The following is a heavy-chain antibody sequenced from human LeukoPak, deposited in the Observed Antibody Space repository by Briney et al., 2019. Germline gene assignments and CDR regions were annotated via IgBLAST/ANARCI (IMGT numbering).Heavy chain of an antibody. D-gene: IGHD3-3*01. CDR1: GFSLSTSGVG. Sequence: SGPTLVNPTQTLTLTCTFSGFSLSTSGVGVGWIRQPPGKALEWLALIYWDDDKRYSPSLKSRLTITKDTSKNQVVLTMTNMDPVDTATYYCAHTQPSVNVLRFLEWSKKMNHFDYWGQGTLVTVSS. CDR2: IYWDDDK. J-gene: IGHJ4*02. CDR3: AHTQPSVNVLRFLEWSKKMNHFDY. V-gene: IGHV2-5*02.